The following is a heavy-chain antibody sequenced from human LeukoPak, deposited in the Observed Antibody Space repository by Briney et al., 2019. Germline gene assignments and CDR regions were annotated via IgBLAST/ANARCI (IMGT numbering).Heavy chain of an antibody. V-gene: IGHV1-2*02. CDR2: INPNSGGT. CDR3: ASHSYGDYIRPYAFDI. J-gene: IGHJ3*02. Sequence: GASVKVSCKASGYTFTGYYMHWVRQAPGQGLEWMGWINPNSGGTNYAQKFQGRVTMTRDTSISTAYMELSRLRSDDTAVYYCASHSYGDYIRPYAFDIWGQGTMVTVSS. D-gene: IGHD4-17*01. CDR1: GYTFTGYY.